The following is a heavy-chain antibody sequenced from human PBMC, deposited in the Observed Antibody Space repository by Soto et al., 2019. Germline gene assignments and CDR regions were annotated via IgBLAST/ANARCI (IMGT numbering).Heavy chain of an antibody. CDR2: INAGNGNT. J-gene: IGHJ4*02. V-gene: IGHV1-3*01. D-gene: IGHD2-21*02. Sequence: ASVKVSCKASGYTFTTYAMHWVRQAPGQRLEWMGWINAGNGNTKYSQKFQGRVTITRDTSASTAYMELSSLRPEDTAVYYCARGNTAYPLVDYWGQGTLVTVSS. CDR3: ARGNTAYPLVDY. CDR1: GYTFTTYA.